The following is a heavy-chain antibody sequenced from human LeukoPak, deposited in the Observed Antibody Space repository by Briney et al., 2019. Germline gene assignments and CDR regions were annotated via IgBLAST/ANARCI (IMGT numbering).Heavy chain of an antibody. CDR2: IYYSGST. Sequence: SETLSLTCTVSDGSISSSSYYWGWIRQPPGKGLEWIGSIYYSGSTYYNPSLKSRVTISVDTSKNQFSLKLSSVTAADTAVYYRARLTVVPAALRAFDIWGQGTMVTVSS. CDR1: DGSISSSSYY. CDR3: ARLTVVPAALRAFDI. D-gene: IGHD2-2*01. J-gene: IGHJ3*02. V-gene: IGHV4-39*01.